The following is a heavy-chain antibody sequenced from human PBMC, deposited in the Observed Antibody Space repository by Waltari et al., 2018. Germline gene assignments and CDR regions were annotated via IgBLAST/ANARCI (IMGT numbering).Heavy chain of an antibody. Sequence: QVQLQESGPGLVKPSETLSLTCTVSGDSISSHYWSWIRQTPGKGLEYIGHINDKGNINYNPSLKSRVSMSLDTSKNQFSLTLTAVTAADTAMYFCARDTRTGWHFEHWGQGTLVTVSS. CDR1: GDSISSHY. CDR2: INDKGNI. D-gene: IGHD6-19*01. CDR3: ARDTRTGWHFEH. V-gene: IGHV4-59*11. J-gene: IGHJ4*02.